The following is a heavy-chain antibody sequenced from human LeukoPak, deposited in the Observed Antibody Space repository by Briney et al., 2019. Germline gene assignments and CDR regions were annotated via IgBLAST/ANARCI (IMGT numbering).Heavy chain of an antibody. Sequence: ASVKVSCKASGYTFTSYYMHWVRRAPGQGLEWMGVINPSGGSTSYAQKFQGRVTMTRDTSTSTVYMELSSLRSEDTAVYYCARVFDPDTAMGLDYYYYGMDVWGQGTTVTVSS. D-gene: IGHD5-18*01. V-gene: IGHV1-46*01. CDR1: GYTFTSYY. CDR3: ARVFDPDTAMGLDYYYYGMDV. CDR2: INPSGGST. J-gene: IGHJ6*02.